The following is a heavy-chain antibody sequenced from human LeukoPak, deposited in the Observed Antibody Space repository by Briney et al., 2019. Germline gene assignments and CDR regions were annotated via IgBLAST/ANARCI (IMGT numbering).Heavy chain of an antibody. D-gene: IGHD1-26*01. Sequence: GGSLRLSCGASGFHFRSYGMQWVRQAPGKGLEWVAFIRYDGSNKYYADSVKGRFTISRDNSKNTLYLQMNSLRAEDTAVYYCAKVRGRGSYLIDYWGQGTLVTVSS. CDR2: IRYDGSNK. V-gene: IGHV3-30*02. J-gene: IGHJ4*02. CDR1: GFHFRSYG. CDR3: AKVRGRGSYLIDY.